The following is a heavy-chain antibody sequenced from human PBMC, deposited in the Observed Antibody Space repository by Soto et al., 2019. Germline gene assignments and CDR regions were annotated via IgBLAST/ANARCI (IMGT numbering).Heavy chain of an antibody. CDR2: IDSDGSGT. Sequence: EVQLVESGGGLVQPGGSLRLSCAASGFTFSSYWVHWVRQAPGKGLVWVSHIDSDGSGTIYADSVKGRFTTSRDNAKNTLYLQMNSLRAEDTAVYYCARGWYGAFDIWGQGTMVTVSS. V-gene: IGHV3-74*01. D-gene: IGHD6-19*01. CDR3: ARGWYGAFDI. CDR1: GFTFSSYW. J-gene: IGHJ3*02.